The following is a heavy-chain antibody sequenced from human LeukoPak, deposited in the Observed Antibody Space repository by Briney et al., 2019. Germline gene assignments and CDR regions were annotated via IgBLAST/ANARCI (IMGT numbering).Heavy chain of an antibody. CDR1: GFSFSSYC. D-gene: IGHD6-25*01. CDR3: ARRSKSSAIWYYFDY. Sequence: PGGSLRLSCAASGFSFSSYCINWVRQAPGKGLEWVSGISGSGDITYYADSVKGRFTISRDNSRNTLYLQMNSLRAEDTAVYYCARRSKSSAIWYYFDYWGQGTLVTVSS. V-gene: IGHV3-23*01. J-gene: IGHJ4*02. CDR2: ISGSGDIT.